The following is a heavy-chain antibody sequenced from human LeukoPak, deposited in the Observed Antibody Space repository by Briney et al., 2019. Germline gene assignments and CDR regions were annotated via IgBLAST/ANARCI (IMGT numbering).Heavy chain of an antibody. Sequence: GGSLRLSCAASGLNVSSNYMSWVRKAPGKGLEWVTVIYSGGSTHYADSVKGRFTISRDNSKNTLYLQMKSLRAEDTAVYYCARAAFWGSGNSWGQGTLVTVSS. J-gene: IGHJ5*02. CDR3: ARAAFWGSGNS. CDR2: IYSGGST. D-gene: IGHD3-10*01. V-gene: IGHV3-53*01. CDR1: GLNVSSNY.